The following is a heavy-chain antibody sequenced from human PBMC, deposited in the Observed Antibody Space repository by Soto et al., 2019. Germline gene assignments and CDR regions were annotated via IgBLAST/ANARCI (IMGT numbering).Heavy chain of an antibody. D-gene: IGHD2-15*01. CDR1: GGSISSGGYY. CDR3: ARDRNLVAARYFDY. V-gene: IGHV4-31*03. Sequence: SETLSLTCTVSGGSISSGGYYWSWIRQHPGKGLEWIGYIYYSGSTYYNPSLKSRVTISVDTSKNQFSLKLSSVTAADTAVYYGARDRNLVAARYFDYWGQGTLVTVSS. J-gene: IGHJ4*02. CDR2: IYYSGST.